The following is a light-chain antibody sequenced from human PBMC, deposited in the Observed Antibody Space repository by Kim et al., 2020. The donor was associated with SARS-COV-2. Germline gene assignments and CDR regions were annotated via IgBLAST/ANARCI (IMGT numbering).Light chain of an antibody. J-gene: IGKJ1*01. CDR1: QSVSSSC. CDR3: QQYGSSPWT. CDR2: GAS. V-gene: IGKV3-20*01. Sequence: SPGENATLSCRASQSVSSSCLAWYQQKPGQAPRLLIYGASSRATGIPDRFSGSGSGTDFTLTISRLEPEDFAVYYCQQYGSSPWTFGQGTKVDIK.